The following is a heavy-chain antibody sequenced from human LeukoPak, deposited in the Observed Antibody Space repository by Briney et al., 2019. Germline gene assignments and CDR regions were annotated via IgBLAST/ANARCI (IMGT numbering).Heavy chain of an antibody. D-gene: IGHD4-17*01. CDR1: GGSISSSSYY. V-gene: IGHV4-61*01. J-gene: IGHJ5*02. Sequence: SETLSLTCTVSGGSISSSSYYWSWIRQPPGKGLEWIGYIYYSGSTNYNPSLKSRVTISVDTSKNQFSLKLSSVTAADTAVYYCAREFSDYGGYVHWFDPWGQGTLVTVSS. CDR3: AREFSDYGGYVHWFDP. CDR2: IYYSGST.